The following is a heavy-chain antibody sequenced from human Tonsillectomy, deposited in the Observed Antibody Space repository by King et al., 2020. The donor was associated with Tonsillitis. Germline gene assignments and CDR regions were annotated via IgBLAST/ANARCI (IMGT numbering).Heavy chain of an antibody. CDR1: GFSFSTYD. V-gene: IGHV3-30*03. Sequence: VQLVESGGGVVQPGRSLRLSCAASGFSFSTYDMHWVRQAPGKGLVWVAGISFDGRNQYYADSVKGRFTISRDNSKKTLFLQMNSLRVEDTAVYYCSCIAARFVWGQGTMVTVSA. D-gene: IGHD6-6*01. CDR2: ISFDGRNQ. J-gene: IGHJ3*01. CDR3: SCIAARFV.